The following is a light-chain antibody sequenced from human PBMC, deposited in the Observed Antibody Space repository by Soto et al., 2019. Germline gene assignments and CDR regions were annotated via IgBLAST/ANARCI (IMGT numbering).Light chain of an antibody. CDR1: QSISSY. V-gene: IGKV1-39*01. J-gene: IGKJ1*01. CDR3: QQSYSTPFWT. CDR2: AAS. Sequence: DIQMTQSPSSLSASVGDRVTITCRASQSISSYLNWYQQKPGKAPKLLIYAASSLQSGVPSRFSGSGAGTDFTLTISSRQPEDFATYYWQQSYSTPFWTFGQGTKVEIK.